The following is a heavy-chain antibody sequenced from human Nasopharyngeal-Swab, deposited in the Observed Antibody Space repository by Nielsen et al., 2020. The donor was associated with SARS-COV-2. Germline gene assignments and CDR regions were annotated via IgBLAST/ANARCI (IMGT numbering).Heavy chain of an antibody. J-gene: IGHJ6*03. D-gene: IGHD4-17*01. CDR1: GGSIRSHY. Sequence: ETLSLTCTVSGGSIRSHYWSWVRQPPGKGLEWIGYSSYIGSSNYKPSLKSRVTISVDTSKNQFSLKLRFVTAADTAVYYCARGRYGDYGVDYYYYMDVWGKGTTVTVSS. V-gene: IGHV4-59*11. CDR2: SSYIGSS. CDR3: ARGRYGDYGVDYYYYMDV.